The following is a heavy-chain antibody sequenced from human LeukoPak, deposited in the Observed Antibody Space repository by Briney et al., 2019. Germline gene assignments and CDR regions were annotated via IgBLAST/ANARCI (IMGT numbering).Heavy chain of an antibody. CDR2: IYYSGST. CDR3: ARDRPRYCSSTSCYYYYGMDV. D-gene: IGHD2-2*01. CDR1: GGSISSYY. V-gene: IGHV4-59*01. J-gene: IGHJ6*04. Sequence: SETLSLTCTVSGGSISSYYWSWIRQPPGKGLEWIGYIYYSGSTNYNPSLKSRVTISVDTSKNQFSLKLSSVTAADTAVYYCARDRPRYCSSTSCYYYYGMDVWGKGTTVTVSS.